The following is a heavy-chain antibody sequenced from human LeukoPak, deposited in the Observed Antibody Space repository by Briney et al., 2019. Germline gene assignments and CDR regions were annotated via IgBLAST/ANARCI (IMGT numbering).Heavy chain of an antibody. CDR2: INHSGST. CDR3: ARAKYHYDSSGYCSYYFDY. J-gene: IGHJ4*02. V-gene: IGHV4-34*01. D-gene: IGHD3-22*01. CDR1: GGSFSGYY. Sequence: SETLSLTCAVYGGSFSGYYWSWIRQPPGKGLEWIGEINHSGSTNYNPSLKSRVTISVDTSKNQFSLKLSSVTAADTAVYYCARAKYHYDSSGYCSYYFDYWGQGTLVTVSS.